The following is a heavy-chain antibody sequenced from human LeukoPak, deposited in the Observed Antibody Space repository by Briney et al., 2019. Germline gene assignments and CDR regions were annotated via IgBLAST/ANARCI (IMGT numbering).Heavy chain of an antibody. CDR2: IIPIFGTA. CDR1: GGTFSSYA. D-gene: IGHD1-26*01. V-gene: IGHV1-69*01. CDR3: ARDRRLLPMVLDY. Sequence: SVKVSCKASGGTFSSYAISWVRQAPGQGLEWMGGIIPIFGTANYAQKFQGRVTITADESTSTAYMELSSPRSEDTAVYYCARDRRLLPMVLDYWGQGTLVTVSS. J-gene: IGHJ4*02.